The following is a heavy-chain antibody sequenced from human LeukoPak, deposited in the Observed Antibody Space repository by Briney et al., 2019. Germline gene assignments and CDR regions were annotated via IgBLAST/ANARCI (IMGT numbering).Heavy chain of an antibody. CDR1: GGTFSSYA. V-gene: IGHV1-69*04. J-gene: IGHJ6*02. Sequence: SLRVSCKASGGTFSSYAISWVRQAPGQGLEWMGRIIPILGIANYAQKFQGRVTITADKSTSTAHMELSSLRSEDTAVYYCARDSMTYSRKYGMDVWGQGTTVTVSS. D-gene: IGHD6-13*01. CDR2: IIPILGIA. CDR3: ARDSMTYSRKYGMDV.